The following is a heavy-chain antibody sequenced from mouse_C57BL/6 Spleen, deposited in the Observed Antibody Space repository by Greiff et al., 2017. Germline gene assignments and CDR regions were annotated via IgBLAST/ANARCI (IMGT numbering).Heavy chain of an antibody. J-gene: IGHJ3*01. CDR3: AVYDYGFAY. Sequence: QVQLQQSGPELVKPGASVKISCKASGYAFSSSWMNWVKQRPGKGLEWIGRIYPGGGDTNYNGKFKGKATLTADKSSSTAYMQLSSLTSEDSAVYFCAVYDYGFAYWGQGTLVTVSA. V-gene: IGHV1-82*01. CDR1: GYAFSSSW. CDR2: IYPGGGDT. D-gene: IGHD2-4*01.